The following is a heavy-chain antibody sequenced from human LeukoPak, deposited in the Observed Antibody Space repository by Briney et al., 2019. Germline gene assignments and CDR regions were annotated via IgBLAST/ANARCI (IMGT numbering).Heavy chain of an antibody. CDR3: ARVVAPRDGYNYGEVSYFDY. Sequence: SVKVSCKASGGTFSSYAISWVRQAPGQGLEWMGRIIPILGIANYAQQFQGRVTITADKSTSTAYMELSSLRSEDTAVDYCARVVAPRDGYNYGEVSYFDYWGQGTLVTVSS. CDR1: GGTFSSYA. CDR2: IIPILGIA. D-gene: IGHD5-12*01. V-gene: IGHV1-69*04. J-gene: IGHJ4*02.